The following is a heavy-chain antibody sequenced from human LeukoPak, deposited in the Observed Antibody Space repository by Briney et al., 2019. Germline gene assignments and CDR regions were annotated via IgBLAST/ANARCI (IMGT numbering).Heavy chain of an antibody. Sequence: GGSLRLSCAASGFTFSNYAMRWVRQPPRKGLEWVSGISGSCDSTYYADSVTGRFTISRDNSKNTLYLQMNSLRAEDTAVYYCARGSGIAVAGAFDYWGQGTLVTVSS. CDR3: ARGSGIAVAGAFDY. CDR2: ISGSCDST. D-gene: IGHD6-19*01. V-gene: IGHV3-23*01. CDR1: GFTFSNYA. J-gene: IGHJ4*02.